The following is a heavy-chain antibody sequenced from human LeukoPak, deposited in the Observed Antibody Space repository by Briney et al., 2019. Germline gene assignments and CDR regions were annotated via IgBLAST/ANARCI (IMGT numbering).Heavy chain of an antibody. V-gene: IGHV4-34*01. Sequence: KPSETLSLTCAVYGGSFSGYYWSWIRQPPGKGLEWIGEINHSGSTNYNPSLKSRVTISVDTSKNQFSLKLSSVTAADTAVYYCARGGGIAARHHWFDPWGQGTLVTVSS. CDR3: ARGGGIAARHHWFDP. CDR2: INHSGST. CDR1: GGSFSGYY. D-gene: IGHD6-6*01. J-gene: IGHJ5*02.